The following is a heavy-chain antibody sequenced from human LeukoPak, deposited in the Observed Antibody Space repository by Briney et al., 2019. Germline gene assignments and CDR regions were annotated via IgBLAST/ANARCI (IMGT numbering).Heavy chain of an antibody. V-gene: IGHV3-23*01. CDR2: ISGSGGST. CDR1: GFTFSSYA. D-gene: IGHD1-1*01. J-gene: IGHJ4*02. CDR3: AKALLLSYNWNDGFDY. Sequence: GGSLRLSCAASGFTFSSYAMSWVRQAPGKGLEWVSAISGSGGSTYYADSVKGRFTISRDNSKNTLYLQMNSLRAEDTAVYYCAKALLLSYNWNDGFDYWGQGTLVTVSS.